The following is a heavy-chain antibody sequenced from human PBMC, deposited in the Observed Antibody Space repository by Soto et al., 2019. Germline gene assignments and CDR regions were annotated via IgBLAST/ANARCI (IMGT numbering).Heavy chain of an antibody. Sequence: GGSLRLSCAASGFTFSSYAMSWVRQAPGKGLEWVSAISGSGGSTYYADSVKGRFTISRDNSKNTLYLQMNSLRAEDTAVYYCAKDKGRRGSSWYGAIDYWGQGTLVTVSS. CDR3: AKDKGRRGSSWYGAIDY. V-gene: IGHV3-23*01. D-gene: IGHD6-13*01. CDR1: GFTFSSYA. CDR2: ISGSGGST. J-gene: IGHJ4*02.